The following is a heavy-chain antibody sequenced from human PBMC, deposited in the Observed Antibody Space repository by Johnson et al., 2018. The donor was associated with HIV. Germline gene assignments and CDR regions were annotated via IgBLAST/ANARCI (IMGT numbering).Heavy chain of an antibody. Sequence: QVQLVESGGGVVQPGRSLRLSCAASGFTFSNHAMHWVRQAPGKGLEWVAFIRFDGSNKYYADSVKGRFTISRDNAKNSLYLQMNSLRAEDTAVYYCATWAPDAFDIWGQGTMVTVSS. CDR2: IRFDGSNK. J-gene: IGHJ3*02. V-gene: IGHV3-30*02. CDR3: ATWAPDAFDI. CDR1: GFTFSNHA. D-gene: IGHD7-27*01.